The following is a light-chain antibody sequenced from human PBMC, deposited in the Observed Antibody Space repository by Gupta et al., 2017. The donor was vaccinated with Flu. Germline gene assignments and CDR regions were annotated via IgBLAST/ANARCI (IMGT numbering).Light chain of an antibody. CDR3: QQSGSSPLT. J-gene: IGKJ4*01. CDR2: GAS. Sequence: EIVLTQSPGNLSLSTGERATLSCRASQSVASSYLAWYQQNPGQAPRLLIYGASSRATGIPDRFSGSGSGTDFTLTISRLEPEDFAVYYCQQSGSSPLTFGGGTKVEIK. V-gene: IGKV3-20*01. CDR1: QSVASSY.